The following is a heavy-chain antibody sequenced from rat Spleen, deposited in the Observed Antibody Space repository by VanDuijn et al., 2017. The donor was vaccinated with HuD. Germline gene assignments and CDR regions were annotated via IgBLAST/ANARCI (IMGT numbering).Heavy chain of an antibody. CDR3: ARGPPFDY. V-gene: IGHV5-22*01. CDR2: ITYEGSSI. D-gene: IGHD3-1*01. Sequence: EVQLVESGGGLVQPGRSLKLSCSASGLTFRNYYMAWVRQAPKRGLEWVASITYEGSSIYDGDSVKGRFTIFRDNAKSTLYLQMNSLRSEDTATYYCARGPPFDYWGQGVMVTVSS. CDR1: GLTFRNYY. J-gene: IGHJ2*01.